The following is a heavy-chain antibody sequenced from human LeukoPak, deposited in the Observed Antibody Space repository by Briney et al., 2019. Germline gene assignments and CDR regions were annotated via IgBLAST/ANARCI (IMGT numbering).Heavy chain of an antibody. CDR2: IKQDGSEK. Sequence: AGGSLRLSCAASGFTFSSYWMSWVRQAPGKGLEWVANIKQDGSEKYYVDSVKGRFTISRDNAKNSLYLQMNSLRAEDTAVYYCARASIPYSGSYYDYWGQGTLVTVSS. V-gene: IGHV3-7*01. J-gene: IGHJ4*02. CDR3: ARASIPYSGSYYDY. CDR1: GFTFSSYW. D-gene: IGHD1-26*01.